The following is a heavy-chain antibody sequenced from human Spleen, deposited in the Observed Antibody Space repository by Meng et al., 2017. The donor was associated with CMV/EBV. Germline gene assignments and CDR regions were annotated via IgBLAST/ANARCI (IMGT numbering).Heavy chain of an antibody. J-gene: IGHJ4*02. Sequence: GGSLRLSCAASGFTFSTYGMIWVRQAPGKGLEWVSGISSSGGGTYYAGSVKGRFAISRDNSKNTLYLQMNSLRAEDTALYYCARVGGQAAGTYYFDYWGQGTLVTVSS. V-gene: IGHV3-23*01. CDR3: ARVGGQAAGTYYFDY. CDR2: ISSSGGGT. CDR1: GFTFSTYG. D-gene: IGHD6-13*01.